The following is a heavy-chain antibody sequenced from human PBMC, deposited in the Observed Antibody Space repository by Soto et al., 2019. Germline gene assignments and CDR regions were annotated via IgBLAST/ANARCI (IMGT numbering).Heavy chain of an antibody. D-gene: IGHD3-10*01. V-gene: IGHV1-46*01. CDR2: IRPSGINT. Sequence: RASVKVSYKASRYTFTNYNIHWFRQAPGQGLEWLGIIRPSGINTGYAQGFQGRVTVTRDTSTSTANMELASLPSEDTAVYYCAREPKESFYFDYWGQGTLVTVSS. CDR1: RYTFTNYN. J-gene: IGHJ4*02. CDR3: AREPKESFYFDY.